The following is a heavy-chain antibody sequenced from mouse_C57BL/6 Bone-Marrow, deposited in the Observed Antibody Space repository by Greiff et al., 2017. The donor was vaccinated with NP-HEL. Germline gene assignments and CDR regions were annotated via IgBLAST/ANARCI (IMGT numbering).Heavy chain of an antibody. J-gene: IGHJ2*01. CDR3: AREGSGYGDY. CDR2: ISYDGSN. D-gene: IGHD3-2*02. V-gene: IGHV3-6*01. CDR1: GYSITSGYY. Sequence: DVKLVESGPGLVKPSQSLSLTCSVTGYSITSGYYWNWIRQFPGNKLEWMGYISYDGSNNYNPSLKNRISITRDTSKNQFFLKLNSVTTEDTATYYCAREGSGYGDYWGQGTTLTVSS.